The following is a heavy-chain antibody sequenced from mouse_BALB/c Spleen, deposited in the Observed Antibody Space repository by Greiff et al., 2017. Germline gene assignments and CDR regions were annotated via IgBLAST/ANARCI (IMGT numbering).Heavy chain of an antibody. CDR2: ISSGGSYT. CDR1: GFTFSSYT. Sequence: EVQVVESGGGLVKPGGSLKLSCAASGFTFSSYTMSWVRQTPEKRLEWVATISSGGSYTYYPDSVKGRFTISRDNAKNTLYLQMSSLKSEDTAMYYCTRVYGSGDYAMDYWGQGTSVTVSS. D-gene: IGHD1-1*01. V-gene: IGHV5-6-4*01. CDR3: TRVYGSGDYAMDY. J-gene: IGHJ4*01.